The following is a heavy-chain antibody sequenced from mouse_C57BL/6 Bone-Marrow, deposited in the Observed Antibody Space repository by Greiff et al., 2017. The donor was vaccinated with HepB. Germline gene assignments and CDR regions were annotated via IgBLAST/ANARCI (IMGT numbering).Heavy chain of an antibody. J-gene: IGHJ2*01. V-gene: IGHV1-64*01. CDR3: ARLRRNYFDY. D-gene: IGHD2-4*01. CDR1: GYTFTSYW. CDR2: IHPNSGST. Sequence: VQLQQSVAELVKPGASVKLSCKASGYTFTSYWMHWVKQRPGQGLEWIGMIHPNSGSTNYNEKFKSKATLTVDKSSSTAYMQLSSLTSEDSAVYYCARLRRNYFDYWGQGTTLTVSS.